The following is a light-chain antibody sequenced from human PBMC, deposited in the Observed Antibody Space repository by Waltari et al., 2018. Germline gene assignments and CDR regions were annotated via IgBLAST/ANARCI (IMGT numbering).Light chain of an antibody. CDR3: AAWDDSLGGHLV. J-gene: IGLJ1*01. V-gene: IGLV1-47*01. CDR1: LSNIGANF. Sequence: QSVLTQPPSASGTPGQSVTISCSGSLSNIGANFVYCYQPVPGTAPKILSFRNDNGASGVPDRFSASKSASAASLAISGLRSEDEADYCCAAWDDSLGGHLVFGTGTKVIV. CDR2: RND.